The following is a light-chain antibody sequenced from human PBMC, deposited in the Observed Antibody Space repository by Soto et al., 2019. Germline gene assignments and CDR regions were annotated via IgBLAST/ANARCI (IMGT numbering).Light chain of an antibody. Sequence: EIVMTQSPATLSVSPGERATLSCRASQSVSSNLAWYQQKPGQAPRLLIYGASTRATGIPARFSGSGSGTEFTLTISSLQSEDFGVYYCQQYGRSPWTFGQGTKVEFK. J-gene: IGKJ1*01. V-gene: IGKV3-15*01. CDR2: GAS. CDR3: QQYGRSPWT. CDR1: QSVSSN.